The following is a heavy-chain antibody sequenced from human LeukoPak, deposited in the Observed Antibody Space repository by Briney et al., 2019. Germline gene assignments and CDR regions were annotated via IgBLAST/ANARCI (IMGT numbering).Heavy chain of an antibody. J-gene: IGHJ3*02. D-gene: IGHD5-18*01. CDR1: GYTFTGYY. CDR2: INPNSGGT. Sequence: ASVKVSCKASGYTFTGYYMHWVRQAPGQGLEWMGWINPNSGGTNYAQKFQGWVTMTRDTSISTAYMELSRLRSDDTAVYYCARGRGYSSLGLRGAFDIWGQGTMVTVSS. CDR3: ARGRGYSSLGLRGAFDI. V-gene: IGHV1-2*04.